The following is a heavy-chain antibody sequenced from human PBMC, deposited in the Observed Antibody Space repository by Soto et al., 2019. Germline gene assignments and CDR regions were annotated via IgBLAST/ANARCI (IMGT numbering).Heavy chain of an antibody. V-gene: IGHV5-10-1*01. Sequence: GESLKISCKGSGYSFTSYWISWVRQMPGKGLEWMGRIDPSDSYTNYSPSFQGHVTISADKSISTAYLQWSSLKASDTAMYYCASSPHCGGDCYSVDYWGQGTLVTV. J-gene: IGHJ4*02. D-gene: IGHD2-21*02. CDR3: ASSPHCGGDCYSVDY. CDR1: GYSFTSYW. CDR2: IDPSDSYT.